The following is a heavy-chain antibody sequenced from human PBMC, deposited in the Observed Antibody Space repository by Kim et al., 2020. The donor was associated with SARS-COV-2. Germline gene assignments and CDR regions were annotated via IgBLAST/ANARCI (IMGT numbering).Heavy chain of an antibody. CDR3: ARVVGATRGYYYGMDV. CDR2: IYYSGST. CDR1: GGSISSYY. V-gene: IGHV4-59*01. Sequence: SETLSLTCTVSGGSISSYYWSWIRQPPGKGLEWIGYIYYSGSTNYNPSLKSRVTISVDTSKNQFSLKLSSVTAADTAVYYCARVVGATRGYYYGMDVWG. J-gene: IGHJ6*02. D-gene: IGHD1-26*01.